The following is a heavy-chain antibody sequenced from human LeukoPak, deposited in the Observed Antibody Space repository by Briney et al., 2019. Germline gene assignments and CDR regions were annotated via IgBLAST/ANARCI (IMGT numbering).Heavy chain of an antibody. V-gene: IGHV3-21*01. CDR3: ARDRGRGSSSKLDP. CDR1: GFTFNNYG. Sequence: GRSLRLSCAASGFTFNNYGMHWVRQAPGKGLEWVSSISSSSSYIYYADSVKGRFTISRDNAKNSLYLQMNSLRAEDTAVYYCARDRGRGSSSKLDPWGQGTLVTVSS. CDR2: ISSSSSYI. J-gene: IGHJ5*02. D-gene: IGHD6-13*01.